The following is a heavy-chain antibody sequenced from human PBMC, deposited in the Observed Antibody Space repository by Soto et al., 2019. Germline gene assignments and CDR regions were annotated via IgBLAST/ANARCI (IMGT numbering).Heavy chain of an antibody. CDR2: LSPDAIEN. CDR3: ATSLAYALDF. V-gene: IGHV3-7*01. Sequence: EVQLVESGGGLVQPGGSLRLSCAASGFMFNYYWMTWVRQAPGKGLEWVALLSPDAIENTYVDSVKGRFTISRDNARKFLYLQMNSLRVEDTAVYYCATSLAYALDFSGQGTAVTVSS. J-gene: IGHJ3*01. D-gene: IGHD2-21*01. CDR1: GFMFNYYW.